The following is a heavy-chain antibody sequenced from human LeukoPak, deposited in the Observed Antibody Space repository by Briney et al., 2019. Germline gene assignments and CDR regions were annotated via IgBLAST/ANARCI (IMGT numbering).Heavy chain of an antibody. CDR3: ASNDIQSLERAFDI. CDR1: GGPFSSYA. J-gene: IGHJ3*02. V-gene: IGHV1-69*05. CDR2: IIPIFGTA. Sequence: SVKVSCKASGGPFSSYAISWVRQAPGQGLEWMGRIIPIFGTANYAQKFQGRVTITTDESTSTAYMELSSLRSEDTAVYYCASNDIQSLERAFDIWGQGTMVTVSS. D-gene: IGHD3-9*01.